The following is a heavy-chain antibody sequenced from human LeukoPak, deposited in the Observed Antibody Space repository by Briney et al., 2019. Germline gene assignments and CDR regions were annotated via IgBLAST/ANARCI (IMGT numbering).Heavy chain of an antibody. Sequence: PGGSLRLSCAASGFTFSSYWMHWVRQAPGKGLVWVSRINSDGSSTSYADSVKGRFTISRDNAKNTLYLQMNSLRAEDTAVYYCARDQQYQLPYYYYMDVWGKGTTVTVSS. J-gene: IGHJ6*03. D-gene: IGHD2-2*01. CDR2: INSDGSST. V-gene: IGHV3-74*01. CDR1: GFTFSSYW. CDR3: ARDQQYQLPYYYYMDV.